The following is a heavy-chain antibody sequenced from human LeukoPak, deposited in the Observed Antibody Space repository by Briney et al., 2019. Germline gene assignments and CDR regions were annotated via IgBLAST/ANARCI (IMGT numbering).Heavy chain of an antibody. CDR1: GFTFSSYA. V-gene: IGHV3-30*04. D-gene: IGHD6-13*01. CDR3: ARVSESSGIAAAGTGFDY. J-gene: IGHJ4*02. CDR2: ISYDGSNK. Sequence: GRSLRLSCAASGFTFSSYAMHWVRQAPGKGLEWVAVISYDGSNKYYADSVKGRFTISRDNSKNTLYLQMNSLRAEDTAVYYCARVSESSGIAAAGTGFDYWGQGTLVTVSS.